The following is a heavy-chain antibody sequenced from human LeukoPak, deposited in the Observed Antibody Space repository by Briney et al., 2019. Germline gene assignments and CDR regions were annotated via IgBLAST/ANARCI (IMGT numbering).Heavy chain of an antibody. Sequence: ASVKVSCKASGYTFTSYYMHWVRQAPGQGLEWMGIINPSGGSTSYAQKFQGRVTMTRDASTSTVYMELSSLRSEDTAVYYCARNYKVARLVGRTYYYYGMDVWGKGTMVTVSS. J-gene: IGHJ6*04. CDR2: INPSGGST. CDR1: GYTFTSYY. CDR3: ARNYKVARLVGRTYYYYGMDV. V-gene: IGHV1-46*01. D-gene: IGHD3-10*01.